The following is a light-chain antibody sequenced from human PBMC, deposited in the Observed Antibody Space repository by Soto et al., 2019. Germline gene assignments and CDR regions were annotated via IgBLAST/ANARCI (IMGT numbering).Light chain of an antibody. CDR2: ATS. J-gene: IGKJ5*01. V-gene: IGKV1-12*01. Sequence: IQMTQSPSSLSASVGDRVTITCQATQDIRKYLNWYQQKPGKAPKILIFATSTLQSGVPSRFSGSGSGTDFTLTITSLQSEDFATYYCQQARSFPVTFGQGTRLEIK. CDR3: QQARSFPVT. CDR1: QDIRKY.